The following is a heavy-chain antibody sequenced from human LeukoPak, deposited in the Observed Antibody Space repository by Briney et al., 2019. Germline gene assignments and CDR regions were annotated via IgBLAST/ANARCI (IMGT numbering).Heavy chain of an antibody. CDR2: INPNSGGT. D-gene: IGHD2-2*01. V-gene: IGHV1-2*02. J-gene: IGHJ4*02. CDR1: GYTLTGYY. Sequence: ASVKVSCKASGYTLTGYYMHWVRQAPGQGLEWLGWINPNSGGTDYAQKFQGRVTMTRDTSIRTAYMELSRLISDDTAVYYCAKVRCASTSCHFEPGYWGQGTLVTVSS. CDR3: AKVRCASTSCHFEPGY.